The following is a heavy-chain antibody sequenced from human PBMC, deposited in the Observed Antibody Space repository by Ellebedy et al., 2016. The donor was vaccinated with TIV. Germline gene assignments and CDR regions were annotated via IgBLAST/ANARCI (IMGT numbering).Heavy chain of an antibody. Sequence: GESLKISCAASGFTFSSYWMHWVRQAPGKGLVWVSRINSDGSSTSYADSVKGRFTISRDNAKNTLYLQMNSLRAEDTAVYYCARDVRTTVVKVYYYYGMDVWGQGTTVTVSS. CDR3: ARDVRTTVVKVYYYYGMDV. CDR2: INSDGSST. CDR1: GFTFSSYW. V-gene: IGHV3-74*01. D-gene: IGHD4-23*01. J-gene: IGHJ6*02.